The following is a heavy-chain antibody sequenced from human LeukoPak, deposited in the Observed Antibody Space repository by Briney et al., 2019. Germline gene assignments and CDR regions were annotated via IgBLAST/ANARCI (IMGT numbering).Heavy chain of an antibody. CDR2: INHSGST. CDR1: GGSFSGYY. J-gene: IGHJ6*02. D-gene: IGHD2-15*01. Sequence: SETLSLTCAVYGGSFSGYYWSWIRQPPGKGLEWIGEINHSGSTNYNPSLKSRVTISVDTSKNQFSLKLSSVTAADTAVYYCARGEDFGQAPDSYGYYGMDVWGQGTTVTVSS. V-gene: IGHV4-34*01. CDR3: ARGEDFGQAPDSYGYYGMDV.